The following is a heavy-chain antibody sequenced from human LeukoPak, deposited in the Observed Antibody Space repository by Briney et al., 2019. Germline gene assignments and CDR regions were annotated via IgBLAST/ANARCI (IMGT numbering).Heavy chain of an antibody. D-gene: IGHD6-6*01. Sequence: KPSETLSLTCTVSGGSISSYYWSWIRQPPGKGLEWIGYIYYSGSTNYNPSLKSRVTISVDTSKNQFSLKLSSVTAADTAVYYCARDVVAARPGDYWGQGTLVTVSS. J-gene: IGHJ4*02. CDR2: IYYSGST. CDR1: GGSISSYY. V-gene: IGHV4-59*01. CDR3: ARDVVAARPGDY.